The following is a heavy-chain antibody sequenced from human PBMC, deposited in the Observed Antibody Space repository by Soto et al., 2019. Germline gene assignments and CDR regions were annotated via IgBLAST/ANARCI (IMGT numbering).Heavy chain of an antibody. CDR1: GFTFSTYA. V-gene: IGHV3-23*01. Sequence: EVQLLESGGGSVQPGGSLRLSCVASGFTFSTYAMSWVRQAPGKGLEWVSSISGSGVRTYDADFVKGRFTVSRDNSRNTLYLQMNNLRAEDTALYYCAKDPTDERLVITPLQPWSQGTLVTVSS. CDR3: AKDPTDERLVITPLQP. J-gene: IGHJ4*01. D-gene: IGHD3-9*01. CDR2: ISGSGVRT.